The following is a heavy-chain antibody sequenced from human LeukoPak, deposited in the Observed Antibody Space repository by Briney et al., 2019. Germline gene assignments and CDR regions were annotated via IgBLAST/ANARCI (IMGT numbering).Heavy chain of an antibody. D-gene: IGHD3-22*01. CDR2: ISGSSIYI. CDR3: ARDPPYSATTAYYSAY. CDR1: GFTFSTYS. Sequence: PGGSLRLSCAASGFTFSTYSMNWVRQAPGKGLEWVSSISGSSIYIYYPDSVKGRFTISRDNAKNSLYLQLNIPRAEDTAVYYCARDPPYSATTAYYSAYWGQGTLVTVS. J-gene: IGHJ4*02. V-gene: IGHV3-21*01.